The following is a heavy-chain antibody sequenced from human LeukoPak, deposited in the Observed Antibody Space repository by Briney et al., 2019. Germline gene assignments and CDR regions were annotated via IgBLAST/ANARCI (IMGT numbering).Heavy chain of an antibody. D-gene: IGHD2-8*02. CDR1: GFTGSHNY. V-gene: IGHV3-53*01. Sequence: PGGSLRLSCAASGFTGSHNYMSWVRQAPGKGLEWVSVVYSGDNTYYADSVKGRFTISRDNSKNTLYLQMNSLRAEDTAVYYCARDREPGTSAFRFDYWGQGTLVTVSS. J-gene: IGHJ4*02. CDR3: ARDREPGTSAFRFDY. CDR2: VYSGDNT.